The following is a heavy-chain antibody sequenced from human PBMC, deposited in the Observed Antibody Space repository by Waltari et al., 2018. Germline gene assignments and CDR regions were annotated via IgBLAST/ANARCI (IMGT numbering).Heavy chain of an antibody. J-gene: IGHJ6*02. D-gene: IGHD3-10*01. CDR3: ARRGGSYYYNGLDV. CDR2: INPNSGLT. V-gene: IGHV1-2*06. Sequence: QVQLLQSGDEVKKPGDSVKVSCKASGYSFTGYYLHWVRQAPGQGPEWPGRINPNSGLTADAPRFQGRVTMTTDLSTTTVYMELSGLRPDYTAIYYCARRGGSYYYNGLDVWGQGATVTVSS. CDR1: GYSFTGYY.